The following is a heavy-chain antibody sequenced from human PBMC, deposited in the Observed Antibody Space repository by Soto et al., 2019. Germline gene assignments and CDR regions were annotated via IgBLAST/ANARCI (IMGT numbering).Heavy chain of an antibody. Sequence: QVQLVQSGAEVKKPGASVKVSCKASGYTFTSYGISWVRQAPGQGLEWMGWISAYNGNTNYAQKLQGRVTMTTDTSKSTAYIEVRSLRSDDTAVYCCARYCFSTRCYANNKNWFDPWGQGTLVTVSS. D-gene: IGHD2-2*01. CDR3: ARYCFSTRCYANNKNWFDP. V-gene: IGHV1-18*01. J-gene: IGHJ5*02. CDR2: ISAYNGNT. CDR1: GYTFTSYG.